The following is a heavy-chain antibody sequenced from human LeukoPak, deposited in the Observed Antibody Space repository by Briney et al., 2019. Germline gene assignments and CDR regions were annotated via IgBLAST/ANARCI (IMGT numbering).Heavy chain of an antibody. V-gene: IGHV3-11*01. Sequence: GGSLRLSCAASGFTFSDYHMSYIPEAPGKGLEGVSYFSSSGSTIYYADSVKGRFTISRDNAKNSLYLQMNSLRAEDTAVYYCARDRLRIFGVVTYMFDYWGQGTLVTVSS. CDR2: FSSSGSTI. CDR3: ARDRLRIFGVVTYMFDY. D-gene: IGHD3-3*01. CDR1: GFTFSDYH. J-gene: IGHJ4*02.